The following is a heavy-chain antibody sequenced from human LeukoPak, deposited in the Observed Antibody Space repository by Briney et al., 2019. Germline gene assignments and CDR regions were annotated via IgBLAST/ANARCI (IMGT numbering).Heavy chain of an antibody. CDR1: GGSISSYY. V-gene: IGHV4-59*08. CDR3: ARLLDYDFWSGSLDY. CDR2: IYYSGST. J-gene: IGHJ4*02. D-gene: IGHD3-3*01. Sequence: SETLSLTCTVSGGSISSYYWSWIRQPPGKGLEWIGYIYYSGSTNYNPSHKSRVTISVDTSKNQFSLKLSSVTAADTAVYYCARLLDYDFWSGSLDYWGQGTLVTVSS.